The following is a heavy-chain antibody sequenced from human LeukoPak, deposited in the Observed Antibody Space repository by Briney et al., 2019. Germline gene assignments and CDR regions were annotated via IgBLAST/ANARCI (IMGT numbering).Heavy chain of an antibody. CDR1: GGSISSYY. CDR2: IYYSGST. CDR3: AREHYDSSGYYPLFGY. V-gene: IGHV4-59*01. J-gene: IGHJ4*02. Sequence: SETLSLTCTVSGGSISSYYWSWIRQPPGKGLEWIGYIYYSGSTNYNPSLKSRVTISVDTSKNQFSLKLSSVTAADTAVYYCAREHYDSSGYYPLFGYWGQGTLVTVSS. D-gene: IGHD3-22*01.